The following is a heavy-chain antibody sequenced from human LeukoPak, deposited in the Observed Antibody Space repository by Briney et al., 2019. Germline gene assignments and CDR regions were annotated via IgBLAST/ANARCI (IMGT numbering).Heavy chain of an antibody. CDR2: IIAIFGTA. V-gene: IGHV1-69*06. D-gene: IGHD4-17*01. J-gene: IGHJ5*02. CDR3: ARGQLRLRHRGFDP. Sequence: GASVKVSCKASGGTLSRFAISWVRQAPGQGLEWMGGIIAIFGTANYAQKFQGRVTITADKSTSTAYMELSSLRSDDTAVHYCARGQLRLRHRGFDPWGQGTLVTVSS. CDR1: GGTLSRFA.